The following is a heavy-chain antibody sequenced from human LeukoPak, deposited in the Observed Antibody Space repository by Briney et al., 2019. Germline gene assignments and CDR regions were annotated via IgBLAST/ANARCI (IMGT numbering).Heavy chain of an antibody. CDR3: ARGRAAMGPSYMDV. Sequence: PSETLSLTCTVSGGSISSSSYYWGWIRQPPGKGLEWIGSIYYSGSTYYNPSLKSRVTISVDTSKNQFSLKLSSVTAADTAVYYCARGRAAMGPSYMDVWGKGTTVTVSS. V-gene: IGHV4-39*07. D-gene: IGHD5-18*01. J-gene: IGHJ6*03. CDR1: GGSISSSSYY. CDR2: IYYSGST.